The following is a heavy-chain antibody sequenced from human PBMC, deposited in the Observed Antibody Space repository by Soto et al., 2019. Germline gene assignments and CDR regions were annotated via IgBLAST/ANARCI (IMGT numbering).Heavy chain of an antibody. J-gene: IGHJ6*02. V-gene: IGHV4-59*01. CDR2: VYYSDDT. Sequence: SETLSLTCTVSGGPIGSYYWSWIRQSPGKGLEWIGCVYYSDDTNYNPSLKSRVTISLDRSKNQFSLRLTSVTAADTAVYYCARTEASSWSFFYYGMDVWGQGTTVTVSS. D-gene: IGHD6-13*01. CDR1: GGPIGSYY. CDR3: ARTEASSWSFFYYGMDV.